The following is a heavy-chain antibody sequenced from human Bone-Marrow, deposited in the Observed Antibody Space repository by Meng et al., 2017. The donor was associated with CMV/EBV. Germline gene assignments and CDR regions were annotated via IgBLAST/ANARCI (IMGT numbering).Heavy chain of an antibody. CDR1: GYTFTNFA. V-gene: IGHV1-18*01. CDR2: ISAYNGNT. D-gene: IGHD3-3*01. Sequence: ASVKVSCKASGYTFTNFAFNWVRQAPGQGLEWMGWISAYNGNTNYAQNLQGRVTMTTDTSTSTAYMELRSLRSDDTAVYYCARDSRGFWSGYFIYWGQGTLVTVSS. J-gene: IGHJ4*02. CDR3: ARDSRGFWSGYFIY.